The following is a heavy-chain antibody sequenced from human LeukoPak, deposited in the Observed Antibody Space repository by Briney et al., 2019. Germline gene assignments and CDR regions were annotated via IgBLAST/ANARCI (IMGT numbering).Heavy chain of an antibody. Sequence: PGRSLRLSCAASGFPFTNYAMSWVRQAPGKGLECVSVISGDGGSTFYADSVRGRFTISRDNSDNTVYLQMDSLRDEDTALYFCAKDSWSTSSHQLSSRLGLVDYWGQGTLVTVSS. V-gene: IGHV3-23*01. D-gene: IGHD3-3*01. J-gene: IGHJ4*02. CDR2: ISGDGGST. CDR3: AKDSWSTSSHQLSSRLGLVDY. CDR1: GFPFTNYA.